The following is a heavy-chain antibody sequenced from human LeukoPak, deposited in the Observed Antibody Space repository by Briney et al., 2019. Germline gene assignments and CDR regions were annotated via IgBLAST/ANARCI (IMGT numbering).Heavy chain of an antibody. CDR1: GFTFRFYT. D-gene: IGHD1-26*01. J-gene: IGHJ6*02. Sequence: EGSLRLSCAASGFTFRFYTMSWVRQAPGKGLEWVSSINNIGENTFYADSVKGRFTISRDNSKNTLYLQMNSLRAEDTAVYYCARDLGGSYFLYYYYYGMDVWGQGTTVTVSS. CDR3: ARDLGGSYFLYYYYYGMDV. CDR2: INNIGENT. V-gene: IGHV3-23*01.